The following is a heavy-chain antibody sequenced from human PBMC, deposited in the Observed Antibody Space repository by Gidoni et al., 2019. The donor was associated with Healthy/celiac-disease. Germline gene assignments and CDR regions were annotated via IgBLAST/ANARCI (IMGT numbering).Heavy chain of an antibody. CDR1: GFTFSSYG. CDR2: IWYDGSNK. CDR3: ARAEDTAMVIAFDY. V-gene: IGHV3-33*01. J-gene: IGHJ4*02. Sequence: QVQLVESGGGVVQPGRSLRLSCAASGFTFSSYGMHWVRQAPGKGLEWVAVIWYDGSNKYYADSVKGRFTISRDNSKNTLYLQMNSLRAEDTAVYYCARAEDTAMVIAFDYWGQGTLVTVSS. D-gene: IGHD5-18*01.